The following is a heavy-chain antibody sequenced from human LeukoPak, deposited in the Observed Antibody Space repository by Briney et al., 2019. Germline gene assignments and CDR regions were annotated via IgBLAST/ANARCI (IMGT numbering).Heavy chain of an antibody. J-gene: IGHJ5*02. Sequence: GASVKVSFKAPGYTFTSHDINWVRQATGQGREGMGWMNPNRGNTGYAQKFQGRVTMTRNTSISTAYMELSSLRSEDTAVYYCARESPSRYDSSGYYYGWFDPWGQGTLVTVSS. CDR1: GYTFTSHD. D-gene: IGHD3-22*01. CDR3: ARESPSRYDSSGYYYGWFDP. CDR2: MNPNRGNT. V-gene: IGHV1-8*01.